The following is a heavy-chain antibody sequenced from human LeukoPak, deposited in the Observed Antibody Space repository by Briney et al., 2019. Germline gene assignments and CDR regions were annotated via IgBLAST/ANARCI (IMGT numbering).Heavy chain of an antibody. D-gene: IGHD3-10*01. Sequence: PSETLSLTCTVSGGSISSSSYYWGWIRQPPGKGLEWIGSIYYSGSTYYNTALKSRVTISVDTSKNQFSLKLSSVTAADTAVYYCARVVRDYYFDYWGQGTLVTVSS. CDR3: ARVVRDYYFDY. CDR1: GGSISSSSYY. J-gene: IGHJ4*02. CDR2: IYYSGST. V-gene: IGHV4-39*01.